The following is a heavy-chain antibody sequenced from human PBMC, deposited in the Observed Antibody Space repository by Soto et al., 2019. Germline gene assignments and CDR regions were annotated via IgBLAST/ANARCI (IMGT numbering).Heavy chain of an antibody. D-gene: IGHD3-16*01. CDR3: AKELDDYVWGIDFAY. J-gene: IGHJ4*02. Sequence: EVQLLESGGGLVQPGGSLRLSCAASGCTFSSYAMSWVRQAPGKGLEWVSAISGSGGSTDNAYSVRGRFTTSGDNSKNTLYLQMNSLRAEDTAVYYCAKELDDYVWGIDFAYWGQGTLVTVSS. V-gene: IGHV3-23*01. CDR2: ISGSGGST. CDR1: GCTFSSYA.